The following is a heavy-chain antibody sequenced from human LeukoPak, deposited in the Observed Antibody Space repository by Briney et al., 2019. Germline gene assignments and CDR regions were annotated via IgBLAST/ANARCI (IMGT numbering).Heavy chain of an antibody. Sequence: SETLSLTCTVSGASISSYFWTWIRQSPGKGLEWIGYISNIGSTNYNPSLKSRVTISGDTSKNQFSLKLSSVTAADTAVYYCARGGYYGSGNDFRFDPWGQGTLVTVSS. CDR2: ISNIGST. CDR3: ARGGYYGSGNDFRFDP. CDR1: GASISSYF. V-gene: IGHV4-59*01. D-gene: IGHD3-10*01. J-gene: IGHJ5*02.